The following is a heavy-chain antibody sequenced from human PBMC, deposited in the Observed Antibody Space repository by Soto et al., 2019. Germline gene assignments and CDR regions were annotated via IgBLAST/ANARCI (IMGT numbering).Heavy chain of an antibody. Sequence: GGSLRLSCAASGFTFSSYAMHWVRQAPGKGLEWVAVISYDGSNKYYADSVKGRFTISRDNSKNTLYLQMNSLRAEDTAVYYCARDGSSPDLRGYFDYWGQGTLVTVSS. CDR1: GFTFSSYA. V-gene: IGHV3-30-3*01. CDR2: ISYDGSNK. CDR3: ARDGSSPDLRGYFDY. D-gene: IGHD6-13*01. J-gene: IGHJ4*02.